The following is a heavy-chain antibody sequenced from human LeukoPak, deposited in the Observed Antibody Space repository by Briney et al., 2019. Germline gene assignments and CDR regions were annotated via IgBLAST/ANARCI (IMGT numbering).Heavy chain of an antibody. D-gene: IGHD4-17*01. J-gene: IGHJ4*02. V-gene: IGHV3-21*01. CDR3: ARAPRGREDYGDYPDY. CDR2: ISSSSSYI. CDR1: GFTFSSYS. Sequence: GGSLRLSCAASGFTFSSYSMNWVRQAPGKGLEWVSSISSSSSYIYYADSVKGRFTISRDNAKNSLYLQMNSLRAEDTAVYYCARAPRGREDYGDYPDYWGQGTLVTVSS.